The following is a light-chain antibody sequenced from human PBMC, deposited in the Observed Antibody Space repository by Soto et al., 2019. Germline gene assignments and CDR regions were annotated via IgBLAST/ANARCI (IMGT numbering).Light chain of an antibody. V-gene: IGKV1-13*02. CDR2: DAS. J-gene: IGKJ4*01. CDR1: QGISSA. CDR3: QQFNSYPLT. Sequence: AIQLTQSPSSLSASVGDRVTITCRASQGISSALAWYQQKPGKAPTLLIYDASSLESGVPSRFSGSGSGTDFTLTISSLQPENFATYYCQQFNSYPLTFDGGTKVEIK.